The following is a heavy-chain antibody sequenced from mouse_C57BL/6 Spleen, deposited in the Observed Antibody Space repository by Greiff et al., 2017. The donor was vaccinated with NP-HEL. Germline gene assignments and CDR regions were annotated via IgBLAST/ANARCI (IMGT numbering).Heavy chain of an antibody. Sequence: EVQLQQSGPVLVKPGASVKMSCKASGYTFTDYYMNWVKQGHGKSLEWIGVINPYNGGTSYNQKFKGKATLTVDKSSSTAYMELNSLTSEDSAVYYCANYYGSSYWFAYWGQGTLVTVSA. J-gene: IGHJ3*01. D-gene: IGHD1-1*01. CDR3: ANYYGSSYWFAY. CDR2: INPYNGGT. V-gene: IGHV1-19*01. CDR1: GYTFTDYY.